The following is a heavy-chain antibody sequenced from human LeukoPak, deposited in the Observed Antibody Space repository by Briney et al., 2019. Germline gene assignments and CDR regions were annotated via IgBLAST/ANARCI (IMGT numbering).Heavy chain of an antibody. CDR2: ISSSGSTI. CDR3: ARDKYCSSTSCYRTAMDV. Sequence: GGSLRLSCAASGFTFSDYYMSWIRQAPGKGLEWVSYISSSGSTIYYADSVKGRFTISRDNAKNSLYLQMNSLRAEDTAVYYCARDKYCSSTSCYRTAMDVWGQGTTVTVSS. J-gene: IGHJ6*02. CDR1: GFTFSDYY. D-gene: IGHD2-2*01. V-gene: IGHV3-11*01.